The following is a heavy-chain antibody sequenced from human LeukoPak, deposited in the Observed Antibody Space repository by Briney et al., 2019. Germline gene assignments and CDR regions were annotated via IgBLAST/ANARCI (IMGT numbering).Heavy chain of an antibody. CDR2: INHSGST. V-gene: IGHV4-34*01. CDR3: AREPQTGTTVDY. CDR1: GGSFSGYY. J-gene: IGHJ4*02. Sequence: SETLSLTCAVYGGSFSGYYWSWIRQPPGKGLEWIGEINHSGSTNYNPSLKSRVTMSVDTSKNLFSLKLSSVTAADTAVYYCAREPQTGTTVDYWGQGTLVTVSS. D-gene: IGHD1-1*01.